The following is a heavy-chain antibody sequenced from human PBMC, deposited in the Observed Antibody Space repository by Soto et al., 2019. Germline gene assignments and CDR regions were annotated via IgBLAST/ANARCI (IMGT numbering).Heavy chain of an antibody. D-gene: IGHD2-8*01. CDR1: AGSISTINYY. CDR2: ISYSGST. CDR3: ARSAQWDGFDP. V-gene: IGHV4-31*03. J-gene: IGHJ3*01. Sequence: QVQLQESGPGLVRPSQTLSLTCTVSAGSISTINYYWSWIRQHPEKGLQWLCYISYSGSTFYHSSLKSRVTFSLDTSKKQFSLTLTSVTAADTAVYYCARSAQWDGFDPWGQGTMVTVSS.